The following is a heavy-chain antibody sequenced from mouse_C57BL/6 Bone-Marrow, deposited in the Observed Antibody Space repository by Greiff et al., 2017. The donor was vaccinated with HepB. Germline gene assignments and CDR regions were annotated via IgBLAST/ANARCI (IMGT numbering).Heavy chain of an antibody. Sequence: VQLQESGAELVKPGASVKLSCKASGYTFTSYWMQWVKQRPGQGLEWIGEIDPSDSYTNYNQKFKGKATLTVDTSSSTAYMQLSSLTSEDSAVYYCARFGLFAYWGQGTLVTVSA. D-gene: IGHD6-2*01. V-gene: IGHV1-50*01. CDR1: GYTFTSYW. J-gene: IGHJ3*01. CDR3: ARFGLFAY. CDR2: IDPSDSYT.